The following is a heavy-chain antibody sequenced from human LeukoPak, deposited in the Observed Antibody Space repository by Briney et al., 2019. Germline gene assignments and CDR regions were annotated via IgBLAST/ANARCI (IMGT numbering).Heavy chain of an antibody. CDR2: INSDGSTT. CDR1: GFTFSTYW. Sequence: GGSLRLSCAASGFTFSTYWMHWVRQAPGKGLVWVSRINSDGSTTSDADSVKGRFTTSRDNAKSTLYLQMNSLRAEDTAVYYCARGRYGDGGVDYWGQGTLVTVSS. J-gene: IGHJ4*02. V-gene: IGHV3-74*01. CDR3: ARGRYGDGGVDY. D-gene: IGHD3-16*01.